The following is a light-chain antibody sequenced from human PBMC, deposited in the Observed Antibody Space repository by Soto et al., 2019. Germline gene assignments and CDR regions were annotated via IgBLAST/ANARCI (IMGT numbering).Light chain of an antibody. CDR2: DVC. CDR1: QTVRNNY. CDR3: QQRGT. Sequence: GLYLSPGTVSLSTEERATLSCRASQTVRNNYLAWYQQKPGQAPRLLIYDVCNRATGIPARFSGSGSGTDFTLTISSLEPEDFAVDYCQQRGTFGGGSKV. J-gene: IGKJ4*01. V-gene: IGKV3-11*01.